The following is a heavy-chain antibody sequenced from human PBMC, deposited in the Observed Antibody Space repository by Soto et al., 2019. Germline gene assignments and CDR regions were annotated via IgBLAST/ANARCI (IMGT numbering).Heavy chain of an antibody. J-gene: IGHJ6*02. CDR2: FYYSENT. Sequence: SSETLSLTCAVSGGSITSSSYSWGWVRQPPGKGLEWIATFYYSENTHYNPSLKSRVTISVDTSKNQFSLILTSVTAADTAVYYCAILGGHCSSSSCFGFYVMAVWGQGTTVTVSS. D-gene: IGHD2-2*01. CDR3: AILGGHCSSSSCFGFYVMAV. CDR1: GGSITSSSYS. V-gene: IGHV4-39*01.